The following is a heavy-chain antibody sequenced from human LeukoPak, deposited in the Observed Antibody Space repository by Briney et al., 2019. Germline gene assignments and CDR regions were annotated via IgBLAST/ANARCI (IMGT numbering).Heavy chain of an antibody. J-gene: IGHJ5*01. CDR1: GFSFSSYG. CDR3: AKVRFSDSGRDGLDS. V-gene: IGHV3-30*02. Sequence: GGSLRLSCAASGFSFSSYGMHWVRQASGRGLEWVAFIRYDGSNKDYADSVKGRFTISKDNSKNTLYLEMNSLRAEDTAVYHCAKVRFSDSGRDGLDSWGQGTLVTVSS. CDR2: IRYDGSNK. D-gene: IGHD5-12*01.